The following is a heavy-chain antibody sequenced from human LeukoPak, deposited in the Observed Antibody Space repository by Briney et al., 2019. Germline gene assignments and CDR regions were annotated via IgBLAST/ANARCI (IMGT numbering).Heavy chain of an antibody. Sequence: PSETLSLTCAVYGGSFSGYYWSWIRQPPGKGLEWIGEINHSGSTNYNPSLKSRVTISVDTSKSQFSLKLSSVTAADTAVYYCASRDGYNLSGDWGQGTLVTVSS. CDR3: ASRDGYNLSGD. J-gene: IGHJ4*02. D-gene: IGHD5-24*01. CDR1: GGSFSGYY. V-gene: IGHV4-34*01. CDR2: INHSGST.